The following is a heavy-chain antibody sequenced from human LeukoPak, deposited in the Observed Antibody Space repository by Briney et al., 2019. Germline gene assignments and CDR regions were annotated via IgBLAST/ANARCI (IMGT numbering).Heavy chain of an antibody. V-gene: IGHV1-8*02. Sequence: ASVKVSCKASGYTFTSYDINWVRQATGQGLEWMGWMNPNSGNTGYAQKFQGRVTMTRNTSISTAYMELSSLRSEDTAVYYCARLNGNNYGSGSYYNGDYWGQGTLVTVSS. J-gene: IGHJ4*02. CDR1: GYTFTSYD. D-gene: IGHD3-10*01. CDR3: ARLNGNNYGSGSYYNGDY. CDR2: MNPNSGNT.